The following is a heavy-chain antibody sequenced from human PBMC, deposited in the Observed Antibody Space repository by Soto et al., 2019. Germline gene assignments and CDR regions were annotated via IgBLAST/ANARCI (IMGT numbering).Heavy chain of an antibody. V-gene: IGHV3-74*01. Sequence: EVQLVESGGGLVQPGGSLRLSCAASGFTFSSYWMHWVRQAPGKGLVWVSRINSDGSSTTYADSVKGRFTISRHNAKNTLYLEMKSLRAEDRALYYCARGKVTSREHYGMDVWGQGTTVRVSS. CDR3: ARGKVTSREHYGMDV. J-gene: IGHJ6*02. D-gene: IGHD1-26*01. CDR1: GFTFSSYW. CDR2: INSDGSST.